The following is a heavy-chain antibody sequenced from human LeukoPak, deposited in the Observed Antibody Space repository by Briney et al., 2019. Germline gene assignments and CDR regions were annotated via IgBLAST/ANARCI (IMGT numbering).Heavy chain of an antibody. V-gene: IGHV4-59*01. CDR1: GASISSFY. J-gene: IGHJ4*02. D-gene: IGHD6-13*01. CDR2: IYYSGST. Sequence: SETLSLTRTVSGASISSFYWTWIRQPPGKGLEWIGSIYYSGSTSYNPPLQSRVTISIDTSKHHFSLKLSSVTAADTALYYCASSSSWYHISDYWGQGTLIIVSS. CDR3: ASSSSWYHISDY.